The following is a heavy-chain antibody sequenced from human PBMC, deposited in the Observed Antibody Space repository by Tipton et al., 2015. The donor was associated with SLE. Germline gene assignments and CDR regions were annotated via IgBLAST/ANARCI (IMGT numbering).Heavy chain of an antibody. CDR3: ARHPRTPRSSWYFDL. CDR1: GGSISGYF. Sequence: TLSLTCTVSGGSISGYFWSWIRQPPGKELEWIGSIHHNGNTYSSPSLKSRVAVSADWSRSQFSLSLTSVTAADTAMYYCARHPRTPRSSWYFDLWGRGTLVTVSS. D-gene: IGHD2-15*01. J-gene: IGHJ2*01. V-gene: IGHV4-59*08. CDR2: IHHNGNT.